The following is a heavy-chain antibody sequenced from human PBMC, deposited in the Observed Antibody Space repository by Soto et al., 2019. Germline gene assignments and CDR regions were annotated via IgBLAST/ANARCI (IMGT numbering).Heavy chain of an antibody. V-gene: IGHV3-7*01. CDR2: IKQDGSEK. Sequence: PGGSLRLSCAASGFTFRSYWMSWVRQAPGKGLEWVANIKQDGSEKYYVDSVKGRFAISRDNAKNSLFLQMNSLRPEDTAIYYCARMAYWGQGTLVTVSS. CDR3: ARMAY. CDR1: GFTFRSYW. J-gene: IGHJ4*02.